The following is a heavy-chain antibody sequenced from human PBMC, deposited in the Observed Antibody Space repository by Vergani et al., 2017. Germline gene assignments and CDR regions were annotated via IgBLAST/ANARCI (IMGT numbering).Heavy chain of an antibody. Sequence: QLQLQESGPGLVKPSETLSLTCTVSGGSISRDTYSWNWVRQPPGKPLEWIGSVYYSGSTYYNPSLKSRVTISVDTSKNQFSLKLSSVTAADTAVYYCARVRRDDSSGYYYYYGMDVWGQGTTVTVSS. V-gene: IGHV4-30-4*02. J-gene: IGHJ6*02. CDR3: ARVRRDDSSGYYYYYGMDV. CDR1: GGSISRDTYS. D-gene: IGHD3-22*01. CDR2: VYYSGST.